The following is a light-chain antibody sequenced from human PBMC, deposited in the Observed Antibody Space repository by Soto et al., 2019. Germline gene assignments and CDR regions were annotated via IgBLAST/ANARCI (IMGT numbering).Light chain of an antibody. V-gene: IGKV1-5*01. CDR3: QQRSNWPPIT. J-gene: IGKJ5*01. Sequence: DIQMTQSPSTLSASVVDRVTITCRASQSISSWLAWYQQKPGKAPKLLIYDASSLESGVPSRFSGSGSGTEFTLTISSLQPEDFAVYYCQQRSNWPPITFGQGTRLE. CDR2: DAS. CDR1: QSISSW.